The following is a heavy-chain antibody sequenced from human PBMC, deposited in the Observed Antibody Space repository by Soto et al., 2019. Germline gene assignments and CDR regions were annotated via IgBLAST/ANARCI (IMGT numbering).Heavy chain of an antibody. CDR1: GFTFNSRSSHG. V-gene: IGHV3-23*01. CDR2: ISSDGANK. J-gene: IGHJ4*02. Sequence: GGSLRLSCAIFGFTFNSRSSHGMSWVRQAPGKGPEWVSTISSDGANKHYAESVKGRFTISKDTSRNTVDLHMNSLGAEDTAMYFCVSWVSQHFDYWGQGILVTVSS. CDR3: VSWVSQHFDY. D-gene: IGHD2-8*01.